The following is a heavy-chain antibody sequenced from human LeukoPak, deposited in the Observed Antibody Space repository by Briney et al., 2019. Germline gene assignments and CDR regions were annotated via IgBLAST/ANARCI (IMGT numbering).Heavy chain of an antibody. CDR2: INHSGST. CDR1: VGSFSRYY. J-gene: IGHJ6*03. V-gene: IGHV4-34*01. D-gene: IGHD6-13*01. CDR3: ARRIAAAGKFGYMDV. Sequence: PSETLSLTCAVYVGSFSRYYWSWSRQPPGKGLEWIGEINHSGSTNYNPSLKSRVTISVDTSKNQFSLKLSSVTAADTAVYYCARRIAAAGKFGYMDVWGKGTTVTVSS.